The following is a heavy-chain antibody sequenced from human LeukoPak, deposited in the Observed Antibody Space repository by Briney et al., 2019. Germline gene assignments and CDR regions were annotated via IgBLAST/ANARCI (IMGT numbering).Heavy chain of an antibody. CDR2: ISSSSSYI. Sequence: GGSLRLSCAASGFTFSSYSMNWVRQAPGKGLEWVSSISSSSSYIYYADSVKGRFTISRDNAKNSLYLQMNSLRTEDTAVYYCARGEGSYHFDYWGQGTLVTVSS. D-gene: IGHD1-26*01. CDR1: GFTFSSYS. J-gene: IGHJ4*02. CDR3: ARGEGSYHFDY. V-gene: IGHV3-21*01.